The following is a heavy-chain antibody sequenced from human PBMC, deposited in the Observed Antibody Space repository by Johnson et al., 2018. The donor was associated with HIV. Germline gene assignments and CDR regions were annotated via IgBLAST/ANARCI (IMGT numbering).Heavy chain of an antibody. Sequence: VQLVETGGGVVQPGRSLRLSCAASGFTFSSYAMHWVRQAPGKGLEWVAVISYDGSNKYYADSVKGRFTISRDNSKNTLYLQMNSLRAEDTAVYYCARERPGSGYEWGDAFDIWGQGTMVSVSS. CDR2: ISYDGSNK. V-gene: IGHV3-30*04. D-gene: IGHD5-12*01. CDR1: GFTFSSYA. J-gene: IGHJ3*02. CDR3: ARERPGSGYEWGDAFDI.